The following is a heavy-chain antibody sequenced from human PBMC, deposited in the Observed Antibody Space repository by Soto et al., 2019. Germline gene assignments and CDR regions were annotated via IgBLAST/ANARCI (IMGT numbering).Heavy chain of an antibody. V-gene: IGHV3-30*18. CDR2: ISYDGSNK. Sequence: XGSLKLSCAASGFTFSSYGMHWVRQAPGKGLEWVAVISYDGSNKYYADSVKGRFTISRDNSKNTLYLQMNSLRAEDTAVYYCAKGGSYYYNHDMDVWGQGTTVTVSS. J-gene: IGHJ6*02. CDR3: AKGGSYYYNHDMDV. D-gene: IGHD1-26*01. CDR1: GFTFSSYG.